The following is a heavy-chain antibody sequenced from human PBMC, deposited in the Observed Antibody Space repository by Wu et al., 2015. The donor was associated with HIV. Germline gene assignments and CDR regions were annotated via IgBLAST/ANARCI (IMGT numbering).Heavy chain of an antibody. J-gene: IGHJ4*02. CDR2: FIPVFGTI. V-gene: IGHV1-69*12. CDR3: ANEEVQHFDS. Sequence: VQLVQSGAEVKKPGSSVKVSCKASGGTFNSYAINWVRQAPGQGLEWMGGFIPVFGTIKYAQKFQGRVTISADQSTSTAYMEVRSLRFDDTAIYYCANEEVQHFDSWGQGTLVTVSS. D-gene: IGHD6-13*01. CDR1: GGTFNSYA.